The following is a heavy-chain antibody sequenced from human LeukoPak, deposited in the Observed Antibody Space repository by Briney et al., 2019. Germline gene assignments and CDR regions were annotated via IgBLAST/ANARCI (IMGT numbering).Heavy chain of an antibody. CDR1: GFTFGDYA. Sequence: KSGGSLRLPCTASGFTFGDYAMAWFRQAPGKGLEWVGFIRTKADGETTAYAASVKGRFTISRDNSKSIAYLQMNSLKTEGTAVYFCTRDRPIEYWGQGTLVTVSS. CDR3: TRDRPIEY. CDR2: IRTKADGETT. V-gene: IGHV3-49*05. J-gene: IGHJ4*02.